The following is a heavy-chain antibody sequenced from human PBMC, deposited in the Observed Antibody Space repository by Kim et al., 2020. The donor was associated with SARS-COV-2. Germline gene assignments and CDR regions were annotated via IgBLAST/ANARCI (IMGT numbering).Heavy chain of an antibody. J-gene: IGHJ3*01. D-gene: IGHD2-21*01. CDR2: YM. Sequence: YMDYANSVRSRMTITPDTAKNQFSLQLNSVTPDDTAVYYCARQAWNAFDFWGQGTLVTVSS. V-gene: IGHV6-1*01. CDR3: ARQAWNAFDF.